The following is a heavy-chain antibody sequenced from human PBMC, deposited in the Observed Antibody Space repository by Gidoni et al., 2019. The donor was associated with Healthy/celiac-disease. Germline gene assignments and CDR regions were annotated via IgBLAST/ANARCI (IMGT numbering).Heavy chain of an antibody. CDR2: INHSGST. V-gene: IGHV4-34*01. CDR3: AIRRHPRRYYFDY. D-gene: IGHD4-17*01. CDR1: GGSFSGYY. J-gene: IGHJ4*02. Sequence: QVQLQQWGAGLLKPSETLSLTSAVYGGSFSGYYWSWIRQPPGKGLEWIGEINHSGSTNYNPSLKSRVTISVDTSKNQFSLKLSSVTAADTAVYYCAIRRHPRRYYFDYWGQGTLVTVSS.